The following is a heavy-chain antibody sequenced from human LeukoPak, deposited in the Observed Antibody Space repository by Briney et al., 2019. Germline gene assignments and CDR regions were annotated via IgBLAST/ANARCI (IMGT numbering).Heavy chain of an antibody. CDR2: IRYDGSQK. V-gene: IGHV3-30*02. D-gene: IGHD6-19*01. CDR3: ANHFSIGWSLGY. J-gene: IGHJ4*02. CDR1: GFTFSSNG. Sequence: PGGYLRLSCAVSGFTFSSNGMHWVRQAPGKGLEWVAFIRYDGSQKYYADSVKGRFTISRDDSKNTLHLQMNSLRPEDTAVYYCANHFSIGWSLGYWGQGTLVTVSS.